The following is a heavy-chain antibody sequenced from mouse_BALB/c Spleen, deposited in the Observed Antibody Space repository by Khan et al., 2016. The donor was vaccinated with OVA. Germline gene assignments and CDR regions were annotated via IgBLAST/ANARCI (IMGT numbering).Heavy chain of an antibody. D-gene: IGHD6-2*01. J-gene: IGHJ1*01. CDR2: INTYTGEP. Sequence: QIQLVQSGPELKKPGETVKISCKASGYTFTNYGMNWVKQAPGKGLKWMGWINTYTGEPTYADDFKGRIVFPLETSASTAYLQISNLNNEDMTTYFCARISSYWYSDVWGAGTTVTVSS. CDR3: ARISSYWYSDV. V-gene: IGHV9-1*02. CDR1: GYTFTNYG.